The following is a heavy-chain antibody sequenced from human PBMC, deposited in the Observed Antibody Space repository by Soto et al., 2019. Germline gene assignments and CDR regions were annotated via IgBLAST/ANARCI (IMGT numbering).Heavy chain of an antibody. J-gene: IGHJ4*02. Sequence: DSVKGRFTISRDNAKNSLYLQMNSLRDEDTAVYYCAKSGSYGDYSFYFDYWGQGTLVTVSS. D-gene: IGHD4-17*01. V-gene: IGHV3-48*02. CDR3: AKSGSYGDYSFYFDY.